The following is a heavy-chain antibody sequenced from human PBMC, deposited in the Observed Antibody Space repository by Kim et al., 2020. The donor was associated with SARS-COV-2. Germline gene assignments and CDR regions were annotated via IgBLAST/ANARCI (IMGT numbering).Heavy chain of an antibody. Sequence: ASVKVSCKASGYTFTNYGISWVRQAPGQGLEWMGWISAYNGNTNYAQKLQGRVTMTTDTSTSTAYMELRSLRSDDTAVYYCARGGSRVTMIVVVMADAFDIWGQGTMVTVSS. V-gene: IGHV1-18*01. CDR3: ARGGSRVTMIVVVMADAFDI. D-gene: IGHD3-22*01. CDR1: GYTFTNYG. CDR2: ISAYNGNT. J-gene: IGHJ3*02.